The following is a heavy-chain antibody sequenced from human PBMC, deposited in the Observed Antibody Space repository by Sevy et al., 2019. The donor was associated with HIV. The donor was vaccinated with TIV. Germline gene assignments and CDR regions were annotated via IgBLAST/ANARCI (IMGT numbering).Heavy chain of an antibody. CDR2: IIPMFGTP. Sequence: ASVMVSCKASGRTFSNYAISWVRQAPGQGLEWMGGIIPMFGTPNYVQKFQGRVTITADESTTTAYMELSSLRSEDTAIYYCARSISWYASFDFWGQGTLVTVSS. V-gene: IGHV1-69*13. CDR3: ARSISWYASFDF. J-gene: IGHJ4*02. CDR1: GRTFSNYA. D-gene: IGHD6-13*01.